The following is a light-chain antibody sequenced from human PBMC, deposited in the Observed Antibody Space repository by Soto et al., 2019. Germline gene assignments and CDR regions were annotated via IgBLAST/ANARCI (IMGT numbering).Light chain of an antibody. V-gene: IGKV1-9*01. CDR1: QAFPNH. CDR3: QQYDSLPLS. Sequence: DIHLPQSPSVLSASVGDRVTITCRPSQAFPNHMAWYPQKPGKPPNLLIYEESTLHSWVPSSFSCSQSGTQFTLTIASLQPEDFATYYCQQYDSLPLSFGPGTKVEVK. CDR2: EES. J-gene: IGKJ3*01.